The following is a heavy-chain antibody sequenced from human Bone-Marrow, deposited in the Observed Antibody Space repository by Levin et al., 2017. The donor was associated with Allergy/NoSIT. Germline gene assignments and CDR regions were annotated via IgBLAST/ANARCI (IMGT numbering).Heavy chain of an antibody. CDR2: IWYDGSNK. J-gene: IGHJ6*02. D-gene: IGHD4-17*01. CDR1: GFTFSSYG. V-gene: IGHV3-33*01. CDR3: ASSTVTTRLFYYGMDV. Sequence: SCAASGFTFSSYGMHWVRQAPGKGLEWVAVIWYDGSNKYYADSVKGRFTISRDNSKNTLYLQMNSLRAEDTAVYYCASSTVTTRLFYYGMDVWGQGTTVTVSS.